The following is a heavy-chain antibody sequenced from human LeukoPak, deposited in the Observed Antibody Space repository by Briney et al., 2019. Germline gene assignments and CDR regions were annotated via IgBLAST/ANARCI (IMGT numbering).Heavy chain of an antibody. V-gene: IGHV4-34*01. Sequence: SETLSLTCAVYGGSFSGYYWSWIRQPPGKGLEWIGEINHSGSTNYNPSLKSRVTISVDTSKNQFSLKLSSATAADTAVYYCARLSLLAYCGGDCPGLFDYWGQGTLVTVSS. CDR1: GGSFSGYY. J-gene: IGHJ4*02. CDR2: INHSGST. D-gene: IGHD2-21*02. CDR3: ARLSLLAYCGGDCPGLFDY.